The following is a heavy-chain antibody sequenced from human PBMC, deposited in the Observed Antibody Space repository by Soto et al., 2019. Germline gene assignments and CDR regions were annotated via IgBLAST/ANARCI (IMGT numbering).Heavy chain of an antibody. V-gene: IGHV3-30*03. CDR3: AMSRAGSSWYGGES. CDR1: GFTFSDYG. J-gene: IGHJ4*02. Sequence: QVQLVESGGGVVQPGRSLRLSCAASGFTFSDYGMHWVRQAPGKGLEWVAVISHDGTTQNYLDSVKGRFTISRDNSKNTLLLEMSSLRPEDRAVYFCAMSRAGSSWYGGESWGQGPLVTVSS. CDR2: ISHDGTTQ. D-gene: IGHD6-13*01.